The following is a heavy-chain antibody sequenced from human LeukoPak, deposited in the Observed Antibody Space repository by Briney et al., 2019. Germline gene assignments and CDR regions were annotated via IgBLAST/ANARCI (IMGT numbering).Heavy chain of an antibody. CDR1: GYTFTGYY. J-gene: IGHJ4*02. CDR2: INPNSGGT. V-gene: IGHV1-2*02. CDR3: ARTHDDILTGYQLDY. D-gene: IGHD3-9*01. Sequence: ASVKVSCKASGYTFTGYYMHWVRQAPGQGLEWMGWINPNSGGTNYAQKFQGRVTMTRDTSISTAYMELSRLRSDDTAVYYCARTHDDILTGYQLDYWGQGTLVTVSS.